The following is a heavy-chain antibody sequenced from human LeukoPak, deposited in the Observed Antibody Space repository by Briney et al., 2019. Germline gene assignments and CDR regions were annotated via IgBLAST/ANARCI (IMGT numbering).Heavy chain of an antibody. V-gene: IGHV3-48*03. J-gene: IGHJ4*02. CDR1: GFTFSSFE. Sequence: GGSLRLSCAASGFTFSSFEMNWVRQAPGKGLEWVSYISNYGNTIYYADSVKGRFTISRDNSKNTLYLQMNSLRAEDTAVYYCARGSILLWFGELLSDYFDYWGQGTLVTVSS. CDR3: ARGSILLWFGELLSDYFDY. D-gene: IGHD3-10*01. CDR2: ISNYGNTI.